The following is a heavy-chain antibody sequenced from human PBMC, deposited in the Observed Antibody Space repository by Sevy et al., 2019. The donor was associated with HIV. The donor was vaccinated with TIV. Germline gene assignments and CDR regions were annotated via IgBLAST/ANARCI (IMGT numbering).Heavy chain of an antibody. CDR1: GYSIRSGFY. V-gene: IGHV4-38-2*01. CDR2: MYHSGST. D-gene: IGHD6-19*01. CDR3: ARLGIAVAGYFDY. Sequence: SETLSLTCAVSGYSIRSGFYWGWIRQPPGKGLEWIVLMYHSGSTYYNSSLQSRVTISVDTSKNQFSLELTSVTAADTAVYYCARLGIAVAGYFDYWGQGTLVTVSS. J-gene: IGHJ4*02.